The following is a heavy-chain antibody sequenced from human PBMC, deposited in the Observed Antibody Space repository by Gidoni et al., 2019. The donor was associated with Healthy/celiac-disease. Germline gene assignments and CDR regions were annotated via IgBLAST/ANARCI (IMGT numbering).Heavy chain of an antibody. CDR2: ISYDGSNK. CDR1: GFTFSSYG. J-gene: IGHJ6*02. Sequence: AASGFTFSSYGMHWVRQAPGKGLELVAVISYDGSNKYYADSVKGRFTISRDNSKNTLYLQMNSLRAEDTAVYYCAKNIAPHYYDSSGMDVWGQGTTVTVSS. CDR3: AKNIAPHYYDSSGMDV. V-gene: IGHV3-30*18. D-gene: IGHD3-22*01.